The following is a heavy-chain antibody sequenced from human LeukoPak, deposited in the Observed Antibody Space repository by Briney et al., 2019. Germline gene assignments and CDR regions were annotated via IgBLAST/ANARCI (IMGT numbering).Heavy chain of an antibody. CDR3: ARERGDNSPFVS. J-gene: IGHJ4*02. CDR1: GYTFTGYY. D-gene: IGHD4-23*01. Sequence: ASVTVSCQLSGYTFTGYYMQWVRQAPGQGLEWMGWINPNSSVTNYAQRFQGRVTMTRDTSISAAYMDLRWLTSDDTAVYYCARERGDNSPFVSWGQGTLVTVSS. CDR2: INPNSSVT. V-gene: IGHV1-2*02.